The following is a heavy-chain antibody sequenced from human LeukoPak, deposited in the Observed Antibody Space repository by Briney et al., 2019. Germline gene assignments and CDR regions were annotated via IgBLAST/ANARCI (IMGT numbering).Heavy chain of an antibody. CDR3: ARDVYGDFPWTDAFDI. Sequence: GGSLRLSCAASGFTFSSYAMSWVRQAPGKGLEWVSAISGSGGSTYYADSVKGRFTISRDNSKNTLYLQMNSLRAEDTAVYYCARDVYGDFPWTDAFDIWGQGTMVTVSS. V-gene: IGHV3-23*01. J-gene: IGHJ3*02. D-gene: IGHD4-17*01. CDR1: GFTFSSYA. CDR2: ISGSGGST.